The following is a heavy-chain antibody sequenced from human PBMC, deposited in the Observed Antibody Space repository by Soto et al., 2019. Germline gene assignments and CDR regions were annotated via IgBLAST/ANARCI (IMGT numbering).Heavy chain of an antibody. J-gene: IGHJ5*02. Sequence: SETLSLTCAVYGGSFSDYYWSWIRQPPGKGLEWIGEINHSGSTNYNPSLKSRVTMSVDTSKNQFSLNLNSVTAADTAVYYCARDTRIVGATENWLDPWGQGTLVTVSS. CDR3: ARDTRIVGATENWLDP. D-gene: IGHD1-26*01. CDR2: INHSGST. CDR1: GGSFSDYY. V-gene: IGHV4-34*01.